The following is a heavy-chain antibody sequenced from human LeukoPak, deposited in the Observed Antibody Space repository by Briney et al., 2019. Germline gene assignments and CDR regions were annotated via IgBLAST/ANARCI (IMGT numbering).Heavy chain of an antibody. Sequence: PSETLSLTCTVSGGSISSYYWSWIRQPAGKGLEWIGRIYTSGSTNYNPSLKSRVTISVDTSKNQFSLKLSSVTAADTAVYYCARVQYYDFWSGRSQSWYFDLWGRGTLVTVSS. V-gene: IGHV4-4*07. CDR2: IYTSGST. J-gene: IGHJ2*01. D-gene: IGHD3-3*01. CDR3: ARVQYYDFWSGRSQSWYFDL. CDR1: GGSISSYY.